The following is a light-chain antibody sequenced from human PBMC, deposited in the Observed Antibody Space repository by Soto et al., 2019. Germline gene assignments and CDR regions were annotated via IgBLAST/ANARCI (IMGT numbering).Light chain of an antibody. CDR2: GAS. Sequence: EIVMTQSPATLSVSPGESATLSCRASQSCGSDLAWYQQKPGQAPRLLMYGASSRATGIPARFSGSGSGTEFTLTISSLQSEDFAFYFCQQYNSWPRTFGHGTKLEI. CDR1: QSCGSD. V-gene: IGKV3-15*01. CDR3: QQYNSWPRT. J-gene: IGKJ2*01.